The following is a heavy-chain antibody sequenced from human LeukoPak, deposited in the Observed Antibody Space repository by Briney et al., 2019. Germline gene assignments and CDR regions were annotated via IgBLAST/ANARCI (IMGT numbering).Heavy chain of an antibody. CDR2: MNPNSGNT. CDR1: GYTFTSYD. Sequence: ASVKVSCKASGYTFTSYDINWVRQATGQRLEWMGWMNPNSGNTGYAQKFQGRVTMTRNTSISTAYMELSSLRSEDTAVYYCARLYDILAEDDYWGQGTLVTVSS. CDR3: ARLYDILAEDDY. D-gene: IGHD3-9*01. J-gene: IGHJ4*02. V-gene: IGHV1-8*01.